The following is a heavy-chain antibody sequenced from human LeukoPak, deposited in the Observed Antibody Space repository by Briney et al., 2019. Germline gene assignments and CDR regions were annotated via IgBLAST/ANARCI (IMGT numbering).Heavy chain of an antibody. CDR2: INHSGST. V-gene: IGHV4-34*01. J-gene: IGHJ4*02. CDR1: GGSFSGYY. Sequence: SETLSLTCAVYGGSFSGYYWSWIRQPPGKGLEWIGEINHSGSTNYNPSLKSRVTIPVDTSKNQFSLKLSSVTAADTAVYYCARGLSGSYSFDYWGQGTLVTVSS. CDR3: ARGLSGSYSFDY. D-gene: IGHD1-26*01.